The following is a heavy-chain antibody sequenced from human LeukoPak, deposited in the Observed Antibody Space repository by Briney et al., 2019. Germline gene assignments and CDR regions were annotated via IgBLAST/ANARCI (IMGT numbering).Heavy chain of an antibody. V-gene: IGHV1-18*01. CDR1: GYTFSSYG. CDR2: INAYNGNT. J-gene: IGHJ4*02. D-gene: IGHD1-1*01. CDR3: ARRQGTTLNFDY. Sequence: ASVKVSCKASGYTFSSYGFSWVRQAPGQGLEWMGWINAYNGNTNYAQNLQGRVTMTTDTSTSTAYMELRSLRSDDTAVDYCARRQGTTLNFDYWGQGTLVTVSS.